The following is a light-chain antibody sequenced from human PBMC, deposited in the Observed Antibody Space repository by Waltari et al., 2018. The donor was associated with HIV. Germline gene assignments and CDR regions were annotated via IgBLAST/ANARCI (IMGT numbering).Light chain of an antibody. CDR3: QVWDSETDHWV. CDR2: YDN. V-gene: IGLV3-21*04. CDR1: DIGSKS. J-gene: IGLJ3*02. Sequence: YVLTQPPSASEAPGKTARITCGGSDIGSKSVHWYQQKPGQAPVQVIYYDNDRPSGIPERFSGSNAGNTATLAISRVEAGDEADYFCQVWDSETDHWVFGGGTKLTVL.